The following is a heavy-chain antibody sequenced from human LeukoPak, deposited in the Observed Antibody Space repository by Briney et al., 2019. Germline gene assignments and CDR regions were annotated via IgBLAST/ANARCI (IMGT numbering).Heavy chain of an antibody. CDR1: GGSISSYY. Sequence: SETLSLTCTVSGGSISSYYWGWIRQPPGKGLEWIGSIYYSGSTYYNPSLKSRVTISVDTSKNQFSLKLSSVTAADTAVYYCASPDFWSGYFDYWGQGTLVTVSS. V-gene: IGHV4-39*01. CDR2: IYYSGST. D-gene: IGHD3-3*01. J-gene: IGHJ4*02. CDR3: ASPDFWSGYFDY.